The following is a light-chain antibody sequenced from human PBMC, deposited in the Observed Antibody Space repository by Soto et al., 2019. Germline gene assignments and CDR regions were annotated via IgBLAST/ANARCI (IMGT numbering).Light chain of an antibody. CDR3: CSYTSSNTLV. Sequence: QPVLTQPASVSGSPGQSITISCTGTSSDVGAYSYVSWYQQHPGKAPKLMIFEVSDRPSGVSNRFSGSKSGNTASLTISGLQAEDEADYYCCSYTSSNTLVFGGGTRLTVL. CDR1: SSDVGAYSY. J-gene: IGLJ2*01. V-gene: IGLV2-14*01. CDR2: EVS.